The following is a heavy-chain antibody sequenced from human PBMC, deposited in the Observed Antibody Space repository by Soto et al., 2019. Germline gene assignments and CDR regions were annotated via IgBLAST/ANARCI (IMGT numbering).Heavy chain of an antibody. D-gene: IGHD2-15*01. CDR1: GFTLGAYV. J-gene: IGHJ4*02. CDR2: ISADGRDL. Sequence: PGGSLRLSCTASGFTLGAYVMHWVRQAQGKGPEWVAAISADGRDLFYAASVEGRFTISRDNSKNTLFLQMNSLTSEDTSVYSCAKSVPDPACRGGGCHRTFDYWGLGTLVTVSS. V-gene: IGHV3-30*18. CDR3: AKSVPDPACRGGGCHRTFDY.